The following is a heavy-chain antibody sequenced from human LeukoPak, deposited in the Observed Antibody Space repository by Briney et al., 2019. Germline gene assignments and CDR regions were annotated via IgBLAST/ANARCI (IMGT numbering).Heavy chain of an antibody. V-gene: IGHV3-23*01. D-gene: IGHD2/OR15-2a*01. J-gene: IGHJ4*02. CDR3: ARSPFGAHSSYFDY. CDR2: ISDSGDTT. CDR1: GFTFSSHA. Sequence: GGSLRLSCAASGFTFSSHAMSWVRQAPGKGLERVSGISDSGDTTYHADSVKGRFTISRDNSKNTLYLQMSSLRAEDTAVYYCARSPFGAHSSYFDYWGRGTLVTVSS.